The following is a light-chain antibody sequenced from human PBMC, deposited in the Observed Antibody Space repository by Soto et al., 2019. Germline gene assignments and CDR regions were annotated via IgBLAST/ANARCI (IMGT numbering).Light chain of an antibody. J-gene: IGKJ4*01. CDR2: DAS. Sequence: EIVLTQSPATLSLSPGERATLSCRASQSINRYLAWYQQKPGQAPRLLIYDASNRATGIPARFSGSGSGTDLPLSNIRLEPEDFAVYYCQQRGGWPPLTFGGGTRVEIK. CDR3: QQRGGWPPLT. V-gene: IGKV3-11*01. CDR1: QSINRY.